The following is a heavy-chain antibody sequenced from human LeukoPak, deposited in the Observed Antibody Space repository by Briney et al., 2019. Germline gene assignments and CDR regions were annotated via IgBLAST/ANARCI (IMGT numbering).Heavy chain of an antibody. Sequence: SETLSLTCTVFGGSISSYYWSWIRQPPGKGLEWIGYIYYSGSTNYNPSLKSRVTISVDTFKNQFSLKLSSVTAADTAVYYCASGYNWNHASFDYWGQGTLVTVSS. V-gene: IGHV4-59*01. J-gene: IGHJ4*02. CDR1: GGSISSYY. D-gene: IGHD1-14*01. CDR2: IYYSGST. CDR3: ASGYNWNHASFDY.